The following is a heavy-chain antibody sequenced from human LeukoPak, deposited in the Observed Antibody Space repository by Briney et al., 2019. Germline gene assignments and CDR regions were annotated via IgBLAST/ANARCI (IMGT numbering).Heavy chain of an antibody. J-gene: IGHJ4*02. CDR3: ARYYGSGSLDY. CDR2: ISYDGSNK. CDR1: GFTFSDYG. Sequence: GGSLRLSCAASGFTFSDYGMHWVRQAPGKGLEWVALISYDGSNKYYADSVKGRFTISRDTSKNTLHLQMDSLRVEDTAMYYCARYYGSGSLDYWGQGTMVTVSS. D-gene: IGHD3-10*01. V-gene: IGHV3-30*03.